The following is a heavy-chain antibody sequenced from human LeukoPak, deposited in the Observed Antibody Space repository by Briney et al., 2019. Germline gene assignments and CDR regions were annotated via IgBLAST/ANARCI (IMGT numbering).Heavy chain of an antibody. CDR2: ISYDGRSE. D-gene: IGHD3-10*01. CDR1: GFTFSSYG. Sequence: PGGSLRLSCAASGFTFSSYGMVWVRQAPGKGLEWVPAISYDGRSELYAESVKGRFTISRDNSKRTLYLQMNSLRAEDTAVYYCAKDPSPEITMVRGGSCYFDYWGQGTLVTVSS. J-gene: IGHJ4*02. V-gene: IGHV3-30*18. CDR3: AKDPSPEITMVRGGSCYFDY.